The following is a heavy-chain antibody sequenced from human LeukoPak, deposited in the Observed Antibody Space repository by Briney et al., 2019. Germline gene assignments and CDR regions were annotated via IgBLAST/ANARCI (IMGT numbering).Heavy chain of an antibody. CDR3: AREGFDY. CDR2: MNPNSGNT. V-gene: IGHV1-8*03. Sequence: ASVKVSCKASGYTFTNYDINWVRQAPGQGVEWMGYMNPNSGNTVYAQKFQGRVTITKNTSISTAYMEPSSLRSEDTAVYYCAREGFDYWGQGTLVTVSS. J-gene: IGHJ4*02. CDR1: GYTFTNYD.